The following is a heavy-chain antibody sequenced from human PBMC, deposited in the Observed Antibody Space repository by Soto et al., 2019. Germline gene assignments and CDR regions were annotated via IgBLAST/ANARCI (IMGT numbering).Heavy chain of an antibody. D-gene: IGHD3-10*01. V-gene: IGHV3-23*01. CDR1: GFTFSNYA. Sequence: ESLRLSCASSGFTFSNYAMNWVRQAPGKGLEWVSIISGSGDSTYYADSVKGRFTSSRDNTKNTLYLQMNSLRAEDTAVYYCANKFFSGSGCYRGWFHPWGQGTLV. J-gene: IGHJ5*02. CDR2: ISGSGDST. CDR3: ANKFFSGSGCYRGWFHP.